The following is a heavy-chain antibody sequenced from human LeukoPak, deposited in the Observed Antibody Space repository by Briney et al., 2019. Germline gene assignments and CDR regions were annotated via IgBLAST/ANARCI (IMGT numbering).Heavy chain of an antibody. CDR2: MYHSGST. Sequence: SETLSLTCTVSGYSTSSYRYWGWIRQPPGKGLEWIGSMYHSGSTYKNPSLTSRVTISVDTSKNQFSLRLSSVTAADTAVYYCARHWGFSSRIDYWGQGTLVTVSS. J-gene: IGHJ4*02. V-gene: IGHV4-38-2*02. CDR1: GYSTSSYRY. D-gene: IGHD6-13*01. CDR3: ARHWGFSSRIDY.